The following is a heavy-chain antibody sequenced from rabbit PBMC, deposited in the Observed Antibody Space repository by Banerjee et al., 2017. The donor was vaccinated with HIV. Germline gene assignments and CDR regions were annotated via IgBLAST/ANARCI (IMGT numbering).Heavy chain of an antibody. J-gene: IGHJ4*01. CDR2: IFTGVHNT. CDR3: ARDGAGYAGYGYARL. D-gene: IGHD6-1*01. CDR1: AFSFSSGYD. Sequence: QSLEESGGDLVKPEGSLTLTCTASAFSFSSGYDICWVRQAPGKGLEWIACIFTGVHNTYYANWVNGRFTISLDNAQNTVFLQMTSLTAADTATYFCARDGAGYAGYGYARLWGPGTLVTVS. V-gene: IGHV1S40*01.